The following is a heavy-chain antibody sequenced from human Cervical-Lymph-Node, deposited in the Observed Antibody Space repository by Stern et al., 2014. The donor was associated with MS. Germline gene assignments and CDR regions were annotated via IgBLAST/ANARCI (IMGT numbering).Heavy chain of an antibody. V-gene: IGHV3-30-3*01. Sequence: VQLVESGGGLVQPGRSLRLSCAASGFSLRSFAMHWVRQIPGQGLEWVAFISNDGSSQVYADSVKGRFTIYRDNSQNMLYLQLNDLRLEDTALYHCMRDGDRSNWPMDYWGQGSLVTVSS. D-gene: IGHD1-1*01. CDR3: MRDGDRSNWPMDY. J-gene: IGHJ4*02. CDR2: ISNDGSSQ. CDR1: GFSLRSFA.